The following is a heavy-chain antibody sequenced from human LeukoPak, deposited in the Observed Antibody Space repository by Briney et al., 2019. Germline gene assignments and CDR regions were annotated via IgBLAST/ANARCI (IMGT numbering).Heavy chain of an antibody. CDR1: GFTFCSYG. CDR2: ISYDGSNK. J-gene: IGHJ4*02. V-gene: IGHV3-30*18. CDR3: AKDGCSSGWYASPGDEYYFDY. D-gene: IGHD6-19*01. Sequence: GGSLRLSCAASGFTFCSYGIHWVRQAPGKGLEWVAVISYDGSNKYYADSVKGRFTISRDNSKNTLYLQMNSLRAEDTAVYYCAKDGCSSGWYASPGDEYYFDYWGQGTLVTVSS.